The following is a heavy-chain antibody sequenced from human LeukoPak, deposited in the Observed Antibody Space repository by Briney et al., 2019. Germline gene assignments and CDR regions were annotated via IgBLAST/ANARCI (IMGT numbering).Heavy chain of an antibody. CDR3: ARRGRIRATSYYFDY. D-gene: IGHD1-14*01. Sequence: PSETLSLTCAVYGGSFSGYYWSWIRQPPGKGLEWIGEINHSGSTNYNPSLKSRVTISVDTSKNQFSLKLSSVTAADTAVYYCARRGRIRATSYYFDYWGQGTLVTVSS. V-gene: IGHV4-34*01. CDR2: INHSGST. CDR1: GGSFSGYY. J-gene: IGHJ4*02.